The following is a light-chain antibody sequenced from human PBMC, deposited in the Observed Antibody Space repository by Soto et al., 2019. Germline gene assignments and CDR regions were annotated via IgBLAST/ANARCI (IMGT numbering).Light chain of an antibody. CDR2: RAS. Sequence: DIQMTQSPSTLSASVGDRVTIACRASQSIGNWLTWYQQKPGKAPNLLIYRASRLESGVPSRFSGSGSGTEFTLTISSLQPDDFATYYCQHYNSYSITFGQGTRLEIK. CDR1: QSIGNW. V-gene: IGKV1-5*03. J-gene: IGKJ5*01. CDR3: QHYNSYSIT.